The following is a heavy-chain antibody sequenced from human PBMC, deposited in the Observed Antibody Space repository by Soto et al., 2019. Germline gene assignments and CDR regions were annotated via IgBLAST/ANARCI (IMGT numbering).Heavy chain of an antibody. CDR1: GFTFSNYA. V-gene: IGHV3-23*01. CDR3: AKDLYGGPSRAFDI. CDR2: ISGGGGST. D-gene: IGHD4-17*01. Sequence: EVQLLESGGGLVQPGGSLRLSRAASGFTFSNYALNWVRQAPGKGLEWVSVISGGGGSTYYADPVKGRFTISRDNSKNTLYLQMNSLRAEDTALYYCAKDLYGGPSRAFDIWGQGTMVTVSS. J-gene: IGHJ3*02.